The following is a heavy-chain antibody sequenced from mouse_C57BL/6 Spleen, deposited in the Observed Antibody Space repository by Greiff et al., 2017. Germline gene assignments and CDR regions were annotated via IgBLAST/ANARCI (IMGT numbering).Heavy chain of an antibody. CDR3: ASLGRSFDY. J-gene: IGHJ2*01. CDR2: IDPSDSYN. CDR1: GYTFTSYW. Sequence: QVQLQQPGAELVKPGASVKLSCKASGYTFTSYWMQWVKQRPGQGLEWIGEIDPSDSYNNYNQKFKGKATLTVDTSSSTAYMQLSSLTSEDSAVYYCASLGRSFDYWGQGTTLTVSS. V-gene: IGHV1-50*01. D-gene: IGHD1-1*01.